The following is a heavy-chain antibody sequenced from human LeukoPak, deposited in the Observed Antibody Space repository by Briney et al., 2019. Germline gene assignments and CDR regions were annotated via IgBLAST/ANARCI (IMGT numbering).Heavy chain of an antibody. CDR2: IRYDGNDK. D-gene: IGHD3-22*01. CDR1: GFSFSSYG. J-gene: IGHJ4*02. Sequence: GGSLRLSCAASGFSFSSYGMHWVRQAPGKGLEWVALIRYDGNDKYYVDSVKGRFTISRDNSKNTLYLQMNSLRGEDTAVYYCAGAYDSSGYGYFDYWGQGTLVTVSS. CDR3: AGAYDSSGYGYFDY. V-gene: IGHV3-30*02.